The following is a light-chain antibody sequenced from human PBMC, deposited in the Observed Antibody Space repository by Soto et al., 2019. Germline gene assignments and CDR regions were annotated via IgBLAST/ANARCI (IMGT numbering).Light chain of an antibody. CDR3: QQYFSAPLT. V-gene: IGKV4-1*01. Sequence: VMTHSPLSLPVTPGEPASISCSSIQSLLHSNGYNYLAWYQHKPGQPPKLLIYWASTRESGVPDRFSGSGSGTDFTLTINRLQAEDVAVYYCQQYFSAPLTFGGGTKV. J-gene: IGKJ4*01. CDR2: WAS. CDR1: QSLLHSNGYNY.